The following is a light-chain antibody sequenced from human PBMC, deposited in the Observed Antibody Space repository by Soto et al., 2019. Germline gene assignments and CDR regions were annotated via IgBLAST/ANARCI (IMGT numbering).Light chain of an antibody. V-gene: IGKV1-9*01. J-gene: IGKJ5*01. CDR2: AAS. Sequence: DIQLTQSPSFLSASVGDRVTITCRASPGISSYLAWYQQKPGKDPKILIYAASTLQSGVPSRFSGSGSGTEFTLTISSLQTEDFATYDCQQANSFPPTFCQGTRLEIK. CDR3: QQANSFPPT. CDR1: PGISSY.